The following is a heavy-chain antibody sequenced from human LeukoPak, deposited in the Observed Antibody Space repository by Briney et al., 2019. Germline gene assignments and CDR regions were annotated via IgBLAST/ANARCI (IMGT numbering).Heavy chain of an antibody. V-gene: IGHV4-61*02. J-gene: IGHJ3*02. Sequence: SETLSLTCTVSGGSISSGSYYWSWIRQPAGKGLEWIGRIYTSGSTNYNPSLKSRVTISVDTSKNQFSLKLSSVTAADTAVYYCARPYYDSSGYAFDIWGQGTMVTVSS. CDR3: ARPYYDSSGYAFDI. CDR1: GGSISSGSYY. D-gene: IGHD3-22*01. CDR2: IYTSGST.